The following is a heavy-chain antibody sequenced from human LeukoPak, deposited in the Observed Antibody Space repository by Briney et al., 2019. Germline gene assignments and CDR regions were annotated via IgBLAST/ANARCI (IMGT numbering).Heavy chain of an antibody. CDR1: GFTFSSYG. J-gene: IGHJ4*02. CDR3: ANGGPAAPYFDY. D-gene: IGHD2-2*01. Sequence: PGGSLRLPCAASGFTFSSYGMHWVRQAPGKGLEWVAFIRYDGSNKYYADSVKGRFTISRDNSKNTLYLQMNSLRAEDTAVYYCANGGPAAPYFDYWGQGTLVTVSS. V-gene: IGHV3-30*02. CDR2: IRYDGSNK.